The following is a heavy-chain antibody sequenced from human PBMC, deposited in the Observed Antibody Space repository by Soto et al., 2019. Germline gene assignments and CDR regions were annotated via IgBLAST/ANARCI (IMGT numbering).Heavy chain of an antibody. CDR3: AREYTAWPLTYGLDV. Sequence: GGSLRLSCVGSGFTFSTYSINWVRQAPGKGLEWVSSISSRSDIYYADSVKGRFTISRDNAKNSVSLQMNSLRAEDTAVYYCAREYTAWPLTYGLDVWGQGTTVTVSS. D-gene: IGHD2-2*02. CDR2: ISSRSDI. J-gene: IGHJ6*02. CDR1: GFTFSTYS. V-gene: IGHV3-21*01.